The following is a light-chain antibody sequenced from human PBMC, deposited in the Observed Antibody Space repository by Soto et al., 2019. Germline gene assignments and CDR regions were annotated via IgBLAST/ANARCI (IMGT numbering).Light chain of an antibody. CDR1: SSDIGAGYD. CDR3: QSYDSTRSGV. J-gene: IGLJ1*01. CDR2: GNS. Sequence: QSVLTQPPSVSGAPGQTVTISCTGSSSDIGAGYDVHWYQQFPGTAPKLIIYGNSNRPSGVPDRFSGSKSGTSASLAIAGLQADDEADYYCQSYDSTRSGVFGSGTKVTVL. V-gene: IGLV1-40*01.